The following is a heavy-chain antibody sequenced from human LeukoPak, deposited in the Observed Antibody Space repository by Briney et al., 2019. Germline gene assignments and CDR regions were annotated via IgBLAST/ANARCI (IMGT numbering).Heavy chain of an antibody. J-gene: IGHJ6*02. Sequence: SETLSHTCTVSGGSISSYYWSWIRQPPGKGLEWIGYIYYSGSTNYHPSLKSPVTISVDTSKNQFSLKLSSVTAADTAVYYCARHRSRQLVPGMDVWGQGTTVTVSS. CDR2: IYYSGST. CDR1: GGSISSYY. D-gene: IGHD6-6*01. CDR3: ARHRSRQLVPGMDV. V-gene: IGHV4-59*08.